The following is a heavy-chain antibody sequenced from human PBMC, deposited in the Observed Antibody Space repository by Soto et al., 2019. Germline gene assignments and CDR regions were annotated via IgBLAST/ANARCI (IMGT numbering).Heavy chain of an antibody. V-gene: IGHV3-23*01. J-gene: IGHJ4*02. D-gene: IGHD6-6*01. Sequence: EVQLLESGGGLVQPGESLRLSCAASGFTFSSYAFGWVRQAPGKGLEGVSVISGSDDSTDNADSVKGRFTTSRDNSKNPLYLQMNSLRAEDTAVYYCAKRSSSSTFDYWGQGTLVTVSS. CDR3: AKRSSSSTFDY. CDR2: ISGSDDST. CDR1: GFTFSSYA.